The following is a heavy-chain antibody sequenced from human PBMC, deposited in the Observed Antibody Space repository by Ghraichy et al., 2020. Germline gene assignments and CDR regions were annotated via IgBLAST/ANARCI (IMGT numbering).Heavy chain of an antibody. CDR3: AKDLAVAGGFDY. V-gene: IGHV3-9*01. Sequence: GGSLRLSCAASGFTFDDYAMHWVRQAPGKGLEWVSGISWNSGSIGYADSVKGRFTISRDNAKNSLYLQMNSLRAEDTALYYCAKDLAVAGGFDYWGQGTLVTVYS. CDR2: ISWNSGSI. D-gene: IGHD6-19*01. J-gene: IGHJ4*02. CDR1: GFTFDDYA.